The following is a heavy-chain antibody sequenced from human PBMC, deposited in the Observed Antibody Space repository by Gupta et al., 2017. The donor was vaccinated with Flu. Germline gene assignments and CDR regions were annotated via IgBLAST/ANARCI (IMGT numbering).Heavy chain of an antibody. CDR2: ISQSVAK. CDR3: ARGHWDK. CDR1: GLTVNSYE. Sequence: EVQLVESGGGLLQPGGSLRLSCAIPGLTVNSYEISWVSQGPGRGLEWIAFISQSVAKNYTGPVRGRFSISSDTANNALYLQMSSLGDEDTAIYYCARGHWDKWGQVTPVTVSS. D-gene: IGHD1-26*01. V-gene: IGHV3-48*03. J-gene: IGHJ4*02.